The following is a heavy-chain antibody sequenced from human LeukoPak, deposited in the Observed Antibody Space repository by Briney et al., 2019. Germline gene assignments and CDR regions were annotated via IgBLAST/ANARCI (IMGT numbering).Heavy chain of an antibody. CDR1: GYTFTSYD. CDR2: INPNSGGT. Sequence: ASVKVSCKTSGYTFTSYDLNWVRQATGQGLEWMGWINPNSGGTNYAQKFQGRVTMTRDTSISTAYMELSRLRSDDTAVYYCARDFKGDYWGQGTLVTVSS. J-gene: IGHJ4*02. V-gene: IGHV1-2*02. CDR3: ARDFKGDY.